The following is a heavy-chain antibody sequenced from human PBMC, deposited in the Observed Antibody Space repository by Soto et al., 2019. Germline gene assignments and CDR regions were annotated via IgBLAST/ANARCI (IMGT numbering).Heavy chain of an antibody. V-gene: IGHV3-23*01. D-gene: IGHD4-17*01. CDR1: GFTFSNYA. Sequence: PGGSLRLSCAASGFTFSNYAMNWVRQAPGKVLEWVAAISGSGGIIYYADSVKGRFTISRDNSKNTLYLQMNSLRAEDTAVYYCAKVDYGDYPSYYYYGMGVWGQGTTVPV. CDR2: ISGSGGII. J-gene: IGHJ6*02. CDR3: AKVDYGDYPSYYYYGMGV.